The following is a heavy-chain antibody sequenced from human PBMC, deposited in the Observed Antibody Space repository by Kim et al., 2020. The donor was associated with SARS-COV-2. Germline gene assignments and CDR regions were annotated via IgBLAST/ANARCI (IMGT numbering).Heavy chain of an antibody. Sequence: SETLSLTCTVSGGSISSGDYYWSWIRQPPGKGLEWIGYIYYSGSTYYNPSLKSRVTISVDTSKNQFSLKLSSVTAADTAVYYCARVRGGDPPALFDPWGQGTLVTVST. CDR3: ARVRGGDPPALFDP. J-gene: IGHJ5*02. CDR1: GGSISSGDYY. D-gene: IGHD2-21*02. V-gene: IGHV4-30-4*01. CDR2: IYYSGST.